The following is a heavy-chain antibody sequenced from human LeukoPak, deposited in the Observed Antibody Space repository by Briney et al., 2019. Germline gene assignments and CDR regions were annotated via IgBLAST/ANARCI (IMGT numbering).Heavy chain of an antibody. CDR3: ARHVDGYNYYAFDI. V-gene: IGHV4-59*08. J-gene: IGHJ3*02. D-gene: IGHD5-24*01. CDR1: GGSISSYY. Sequence: SETLSLTCTVSGGSISSYYWSWIRQPPGKGLEWIGYIYYSGSTNYNPSLKSRVTISVDTSKNQFSLKLSSVTAADTAVYYCARHVDGYNYYAFDIWGQGTMVTVSS. CDR2: IYYSGST.